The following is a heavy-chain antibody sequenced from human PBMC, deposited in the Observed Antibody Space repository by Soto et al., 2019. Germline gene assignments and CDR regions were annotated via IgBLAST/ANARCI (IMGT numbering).Heavy chain of an antibody. V-gene: IGHV3-48*02. Sequence: GGSLRLSCAASGFTFTDYSMNWVRHAPGKGLEWILYISRSGDIIFQADSVKGRFTISRDNAQSSLYLQMNSLRDEDTAVYYCARRYCGGANCDPAWFYGMDVWGQGTTVTVSS. J-gene: IGHJ6*02. D-gene: IGHD2-21*01. CDR1: GFTFTDYS. CDR2: ISRSGDII. CDR3: ARRYCGGANCDPAWFYGMDV.